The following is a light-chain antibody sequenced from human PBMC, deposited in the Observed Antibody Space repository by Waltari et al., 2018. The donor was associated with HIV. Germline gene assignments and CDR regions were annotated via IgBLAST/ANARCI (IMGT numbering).Light chain of an antibody. J-gene: IGKJ3*01. CDR2: NAS. CDR1: QNISSDS. V-gene: IGKV3-20*01. CDR3: QHYDNSPPIT. Sequence: EIVLTQSPGTLSSSPGERAALSCKASQNISSDSLAWYQQKFGQSPSLLIYNASTRATDIPDRFSGSGSGTDFTLTISRLQPADFAVYFCQHYDNSPPITFGPGT.